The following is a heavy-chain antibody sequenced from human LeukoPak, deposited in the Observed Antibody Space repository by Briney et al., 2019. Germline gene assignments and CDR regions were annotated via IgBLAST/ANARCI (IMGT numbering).Heavy chain of an antibody. Sequence: SETLSLTCTVSGGSISSGGYYWSWIRQHPGKGLEWIGYIYYSGSTYYNPSLKSRVTISLDRSKNQFSLNLTSVTAADTAVYYSARETPLRYFDPWGQGTLVTVSS. CDR2: IYYSGST. J-gene: IGHJ5*02. V-gene: IGHV4-31*03. CDR3: ARETPLRYFDP. CDR1: GGSISSGGYY. D-gene: IGHD3-9*01.